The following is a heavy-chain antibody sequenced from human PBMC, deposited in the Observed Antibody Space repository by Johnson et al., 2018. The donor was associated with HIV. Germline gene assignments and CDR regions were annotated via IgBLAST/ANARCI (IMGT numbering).Heavy chain of an antibody. CDR3: ARVMGATQVMGAFDI. D-gene: IGHD1-26*01. CDR2: ISYDGSNK. Sequence: QVQLVESGGGVVQPGRSLRLSCAASGFTFRNYAMHWFRQAPGKGLEWVAVISYDGSNKYYADSVKGRFTISRDNSKNTLYLQMNSLRAEDTAVYCCARVMGATQVMGAFDIWGQGTMVTVSS. J-gene: IGHJ3*02. V-gene: IGHV3-30*04. CDR1: GFTFRNYA.